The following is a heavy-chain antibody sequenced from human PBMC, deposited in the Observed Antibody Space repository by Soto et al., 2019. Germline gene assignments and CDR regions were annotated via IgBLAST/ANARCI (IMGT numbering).Heavy chain of an antibody. CDR1: GGSISSGGYY. D-gene: IGHD6-13*01. CDR2: IYYSGST. Sequence: QVQLQESGPGLVKPSQTLSLTCTVSGGSISSGGYYWSWIRQHPGKGLEWIGYIYYSGSTYYSPSLKSRLSISVDTSKNQFSLKLTSVTAADTALYYCAVMAVGAVGSNWFDPWGQGTLVTVSS. CDR3: AVMAVGAVGSNWFDP. J-gene: IGHJ5*02. V-gene: IGHV4-31*03.